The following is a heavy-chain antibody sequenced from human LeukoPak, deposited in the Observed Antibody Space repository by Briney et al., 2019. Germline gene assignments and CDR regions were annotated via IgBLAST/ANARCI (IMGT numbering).Heavy chain of an antibody. CDR3: ALSSSGYYYVEDY. V-gene: IGHV4-59*01. D-gene: IGHD3-22*01. J-gene: IGHJ4*02. CDR2: IYYSGST. CDR1: GGSISRYY. Sequence: SETQSLTCTVSGGSISRYYWSWTRQPPGKGREWIGYIYYSGSTNYNPSLKSRVTISEDTSKNQFSLKLSSVTAADAAVYYCALSSSGYYYVEDYWGQGTLVTVSS.